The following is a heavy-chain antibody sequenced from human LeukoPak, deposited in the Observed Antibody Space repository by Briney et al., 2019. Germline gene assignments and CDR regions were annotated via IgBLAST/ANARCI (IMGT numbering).Heavy chain of an antibody. V-gene: IGHV3-48*03. CDR1: GFTFSSYE. J-gene: IGHJ4*02. D-gene: IGHD2-21*02. CDR2: ISSSDSTI. CDR3: TTDLLYCGGDCYSEDY. Sequence: GGSLRLSCAASGFTFSSYEMNWVRQAPGKGLEWVSYISSSDSTIYYADSVKGRFTISRDNAKNSLYLQMNSLKTEDTAVYYCTTDLLYCGGDCYSEDYWGQGTLVTVSS.